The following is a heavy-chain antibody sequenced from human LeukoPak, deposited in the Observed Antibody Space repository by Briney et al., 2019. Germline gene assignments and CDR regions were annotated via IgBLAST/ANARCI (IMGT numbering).Heavy chain of an antibody. CDR3: ARTTVTTRFAFDI. J-gene: IGHJ3*02. D-gene: IGHD4-17*01. Sequence: SETLSLTCTVSGGSISSYYWSWIRQPPGKGLEWIGYIYYSGSTNCNPSLKSRVTISVDTSKNQFSLKLSSVTAADTAVYYCARTTVTTRFAFDIWGQGTMVTVSS. CDR1: GGSISSYY. V-gene: IGHV4-59*08. CDR2: IYYSGST.